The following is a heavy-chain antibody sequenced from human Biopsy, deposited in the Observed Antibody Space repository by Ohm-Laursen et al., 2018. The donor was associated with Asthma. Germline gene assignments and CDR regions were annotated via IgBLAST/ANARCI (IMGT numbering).Heavy chain of an antibody. CDR2: ISKDASTQ. CDR1: GFSFSNFA. J-gene: IGHJ3*02. D-gene: IGHD1-1*01. CDR3: VRDGTDDAFDI. V-gene: IGHV3-30*17. Sequence: SLRLSCTASGFSFSNFAIHWVRQAPGKGLEWVGVISKDASTQDYADSVKGRFTMARDNSKNTLDLQMNSLREEDTAVYYCVRDGTDDAFDIWGQGTVVGVSS.